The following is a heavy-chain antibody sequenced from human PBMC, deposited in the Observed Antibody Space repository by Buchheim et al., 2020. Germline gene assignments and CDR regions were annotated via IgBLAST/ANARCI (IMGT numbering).Heavy chain of an antibody. CDR1: GYTFTSYY. CDR2: INPSGGST. D-gene: IGHD2-15*01. CDR3: ARDACSGGSCYYYGMDV. V-gene: IGHV1-46*01. J-gene: IGHJ6*02. Sequence: QVQLVQSGAEVKKPGASVKVSCKASGYTFTSYYMHWVRQAPGQGLEWMGIINPSGGSTSYAQKFQGRVTMTRDTSTTTVYMELSSLRSEDTAVYYCARDACSGGSCYYYGMDVWGQGTT.